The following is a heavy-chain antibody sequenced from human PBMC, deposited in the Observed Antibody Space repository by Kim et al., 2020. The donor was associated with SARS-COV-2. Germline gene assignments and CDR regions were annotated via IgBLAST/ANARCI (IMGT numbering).Heavy chain of an antibody. Sequence: ASVKVSCKASGYTFNSYGISWVRQAPGQGLEWMGWISDYSGKTNYAQNVQGRVTLTIDTSTNTAYMELRSLRSDDTAIYYCARDDGDYAIFDYWGQGTPVTVSS. CDR3: ARDDGDYAIFDY. CDR1: GYTFNSYG. CDR2: ISDYSGKT. V-gene: IGHV1-18*04. J-gene: IGHJ4*02. D-gene: IGHD4-17*01.